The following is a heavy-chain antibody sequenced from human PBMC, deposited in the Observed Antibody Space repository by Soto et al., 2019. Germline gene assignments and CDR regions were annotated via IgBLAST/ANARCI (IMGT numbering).Heavy chain of an antibody. D-gene: IGHD4-17*01. V-gene: IGHV4-39*01. CDR2: IYYSENT. J-gene: IGHJ4*02. Sequence: QLQLQESGPGLVKPSETPSLTCTVSGGSISSSSNHWGWIRQPPGKGLEWIGNIYYSENTYYNPSLKSRVTISVDTSKNQFSLRLTSVTAADTAVYYCATHPPYGPLDHWGQGTLVTVSS. CDR3: ATHPPYGPLDH. CDR1: GGSISSSSNH.